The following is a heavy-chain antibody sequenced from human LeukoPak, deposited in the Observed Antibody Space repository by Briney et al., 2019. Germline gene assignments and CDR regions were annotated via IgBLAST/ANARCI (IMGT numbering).Heavy chain of an antibody. J-gene: IGHJ4*02. CDR3: ARVQGGYDILTGYYRGYFDY. V-gene: IGHV4-39*07. D-gene: IGHD3-9*01. CDR2: SYYSGST. CDR1: GGSISSSSYY. Sequence: SETLSLTCTVSGGSISSSSYYWGWIRQPPGKGLEWIGSSYYSGSTYYNPPLKSRVTISVDTSKNQFSLKLSSVTAADAAVYYCARVQGGYDILTGYYRGYFDYWGQGTLVTVSS.